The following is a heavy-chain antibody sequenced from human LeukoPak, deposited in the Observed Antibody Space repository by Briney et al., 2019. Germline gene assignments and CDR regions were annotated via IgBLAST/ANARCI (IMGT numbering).Heavy chain of an antibody. CDR1: GFTFSSYA. J-gene: IGHJ4*02. V-gene: IGHV3-30-3*01. CDR3: ARAGNFDY. Sequence: PGRSLGLSCAASGFTFSSYAMHWVRQAPGKGLEWVAVISYDGSNKYYADSVKGRFTISRDNSKNTLYLQMNSLRAEDTAVYYCARAGNFDYWGQGTLVTVSS. CDR2: ISYDGSNK. D-gene: IGHD1-26*01.